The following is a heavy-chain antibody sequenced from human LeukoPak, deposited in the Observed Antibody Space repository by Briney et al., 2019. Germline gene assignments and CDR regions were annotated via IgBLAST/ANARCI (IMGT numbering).Heavy chain of an antibody. CDR3: AKAGVRYFDSSGLYAFDF. V-gene: IGHV4-39*01. Sequence: SETLSLTCAVSGGSISSTGYCWAWIRQPPGKGLEWIGTIYCGRTYHNTSLKSRITMSVDTSRNQFSLKLSSVDAADTAVYYCAKAGVRYFDSSGLYAFDFWGQGTTVTVSS. J-gene: IGHJ3*01. CDR1: GGSISSTGYC. CDR2: IYCGRT. D-gene: IGHD3-22*01.